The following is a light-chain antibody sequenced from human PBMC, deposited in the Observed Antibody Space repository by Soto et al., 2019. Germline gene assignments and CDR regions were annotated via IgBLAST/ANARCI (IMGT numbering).Light chain of an antibody. V-gene: IGKV3-20*01. CDR3: HQYSNPPHT. CDR2: GVS. Sequence: ETVLTQSPGTLSLSPGEGATLSFRASQTVGASQLAWYQQKPGQSPRLLIYGVSNRATDIPDRFGGSGSGTDFTLTISRLEPEDFAVYYCHQYSNPPHTFGQGTKLEIK. J-gene: IGKJ2*01. CDR1: QTVGASQ.